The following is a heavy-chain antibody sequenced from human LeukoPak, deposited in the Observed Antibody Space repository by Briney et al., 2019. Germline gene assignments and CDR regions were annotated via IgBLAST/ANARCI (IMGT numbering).Heavy chain of an antibody. V-gene: IGHV4-59*01. Sequence: PSETLSLTCTVSGGSMNNYLWSWIRQSPGKGLEWIGYVYYSGNTNYNPSLKSRVTISTDTSKNQLFLKLRSVTAADAAVYFCVGELSGGWRFDYWGQGILVTVSS. CDR2: VYYSGNT. CDR3: VGELSGGWRFDY. D-gene: IGHD2-15*01. CDR1: GGSMNNYL. J-gene: IGHJ4*02.